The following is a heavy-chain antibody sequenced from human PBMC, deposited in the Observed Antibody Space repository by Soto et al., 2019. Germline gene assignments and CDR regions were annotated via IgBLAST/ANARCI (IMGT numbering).Heavy chain of an antibody. V-gene: IGHV3-23*01. Sequence: GGSLRLSCAASGFTFSSYAMSWVRQAPGKGLEWVSAISVSGGSTYYADSVKGRFTISRDNSKNTLYLQMNSLRAEDTAVYYCAKARSPLAVAENFAYWGQGTLVTVSS. CDR1: GFTFSSYA. J-gene: IGHJ4*02. CDR3: AKARSPLAVAENFAY. D-gene: IGHD6-19*01. CDR2: ISVSGGST.